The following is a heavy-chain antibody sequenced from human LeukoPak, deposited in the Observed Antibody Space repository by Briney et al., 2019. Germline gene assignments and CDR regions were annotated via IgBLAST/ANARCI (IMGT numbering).Heavy chain of an antibody. J-gene: IGHJ1*01. V-gene: IGHV3-48*03. D-gene: IGHD2-2*01. CDR1: GFTFSSYE. Sequence: GGSLRLSCAASGFTFSSYEMNWVRQAPGKGLEWVSYISSSGSTIYYADSVKGRFTISRDNAKNSLYLQMNSLRAEDTAVYYCARSSLGEYFQHWGQGTLVTVSS. CDR2: ISSSGSTI. CDR3: ARSSLGEYFQH.